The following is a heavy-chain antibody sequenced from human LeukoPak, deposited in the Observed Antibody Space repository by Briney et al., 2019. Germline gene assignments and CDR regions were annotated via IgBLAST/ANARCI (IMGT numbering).Heavy chain of an antibody. Sequence: SETLSLTCTVSGGSMISYYLSWVRKSAGARLEWIGRIETTGSTNHNPSLKSRVTMSVDTSKNQFSLRLSSVTAADTAVYYCAVDDRGFDPWGQGTLVIVS. D-gene: IGHD3-22*01. CDR3: AVDDRGFDP. CDR2: IETTGST. J-gene: IGHJ5*02. CDR1: GGSMISYY. V-gene: IGHV4-4*07.